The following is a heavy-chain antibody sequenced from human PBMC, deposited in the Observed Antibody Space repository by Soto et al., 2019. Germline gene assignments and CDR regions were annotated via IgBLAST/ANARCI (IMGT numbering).Heavy chain of an antibody. Sequence: PSETLSLTCTVSGGSISSSSYYLGWIRQLPVNGLEWIGSIYYSGSTYYNPSLKSRVTISVDTFKNRFSLKLSSVTAADTTVYFCARHVIVVVTAIQGYFDYWGQGTLVTVSS. CDR2: IYYSGST. V-gene: IGHV4-39*01. CDR1: GGSISSSSYY. D-gene: IGHD2-21*02. CDR3: ARHVIVVVTAIQGYFDY. J-gene: IGHJ4*02.